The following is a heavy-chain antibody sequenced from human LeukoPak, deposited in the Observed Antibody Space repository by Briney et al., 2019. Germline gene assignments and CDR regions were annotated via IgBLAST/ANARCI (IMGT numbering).Heavy chain of an antibody. CDR2: IYYSGST. J-gene: IGHJ4*02. CDR1: GGSIASGDYY. V-gene: IGHV4-30-4*01. D-gene: IGHD5-24*01. Sequence: PSQTLSLTCTVSGGSIASGDYYWSWIRQPPGKGLEWIGSIYYSGSTYYNPSLKSRVTISVDTSKNQFSLKLSSVTAADTAVYYCARDRDGYNYVDYWGQGTLVTVSS. CDR3: ARDRDGYNYVDY.